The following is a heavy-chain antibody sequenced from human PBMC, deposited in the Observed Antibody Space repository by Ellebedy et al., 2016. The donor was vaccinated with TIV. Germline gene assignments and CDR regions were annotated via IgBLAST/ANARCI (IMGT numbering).Heavy chain of an antibody. CDR2: IDHGGST. CDR3: ARDRGKWLVRRGYFDY. V-gene: IGHV4-4*02. CDR1: GGSISSSNW. J-gene: IGHJ4*02. D-gene: IGHD6-19*01. Sequence: MPSETLSLTCAVSGGSISSSNWWCWLRQPPGKGLEWIGEIDHGGSTNYNPSLKSRVTISVDKSKNQFSLKLSSVTAADTAVYYCARDRGKWLVRRGYFDYWGQGTLVTVSS.